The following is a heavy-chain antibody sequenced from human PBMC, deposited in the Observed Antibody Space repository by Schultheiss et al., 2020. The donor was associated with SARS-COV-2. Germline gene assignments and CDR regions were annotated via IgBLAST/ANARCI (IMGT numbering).Heavy chain of an antibody. V-gene: IGHV3-33*08. J-gene: IGHJ6*02. D-gene: IGHD3-10*01. CDR2: IWYDGSNK. CDR3: TTDRYYGSVDYYYGMDV. Sequence: GGSLRLSCAASGFTFSSYSMHWVRQAPGKGLEWVAVIWYDGSNKYYADSVKGRFTISRDNSKNTLYLQMNSLRAEDTAVYYCTTDRYYGSVDYYYGMDVWGQGTTVTVSS. CDR1: GFTFSSYS.